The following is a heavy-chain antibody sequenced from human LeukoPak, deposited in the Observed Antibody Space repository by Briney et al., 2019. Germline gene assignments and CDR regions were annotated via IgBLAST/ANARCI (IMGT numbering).Heavy chain of an antibody. D-gene: IGHD3-22*01. CDR2: IYYSGST. Sequence: PSETLSLTCTVSGGSISGYYWSWIRQSPGKGLVWIGYIYYSGSTNYNPSLKSRVIISIDMSRNQFSLKLSSVTAADTALYYCARHFTYYYDSSNYPRDAFDIWGQGTTVIVSS. CDR1: GGSISGYY. V-gene: IGHV4-59*08. CDR3: ARHFTYYYDSSNYPRDAFDI. J-gene: IGHJ3*02.